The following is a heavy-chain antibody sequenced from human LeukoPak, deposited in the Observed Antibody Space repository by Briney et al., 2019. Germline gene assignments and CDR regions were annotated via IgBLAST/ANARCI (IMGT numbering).Heavy chain of an antibody. CDR1: GFTFSSSW. V-gene: IGHV3-74*03. J-gene: IGHJ4*02. CDR2: INSDGSTT. D-gene: IGHD7-27*01. CDR3: ARAPNVGTPDY. Sequence: PGGSLRLSCAASGFTFSSSWMHCVRQAPGKGLVWVSHINSDGSTTTYADSVRGRFTISRDNAKNTLYLQMNSLRAEDTAVYYCARAPNVGTPDYWGQGTLVTVSS.